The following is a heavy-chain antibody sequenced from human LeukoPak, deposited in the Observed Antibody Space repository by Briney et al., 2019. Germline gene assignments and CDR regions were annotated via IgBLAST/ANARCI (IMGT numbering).Heavy chain of an antibody. V-gene: IGHV3-9*01. CDR2: ISWNSGSI. D-gene: IGHD5-18*01. J-gene: IGHJ4*02. Sequence: GRSLRLSCAASGFTLDDYAMHWVRQPPGQGLEWVSGISWNSGSIDYADSVKGRFTISRDNAKNSLYLQMNSLRTEDTALYYCAKGYNYGTFDYWGQGTLVTVSS. CDR1: GFTLDDYA. CDR3: AKGYNYGTFDY.